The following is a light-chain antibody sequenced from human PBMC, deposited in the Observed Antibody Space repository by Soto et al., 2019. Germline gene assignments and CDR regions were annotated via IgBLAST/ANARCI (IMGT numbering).Light chain of an antibody. CDR1: QSIRNY. J-gene: IGKJ3*01. CDR3: QQRSYWPLT. CDR2: DAS. Sequence: EIVLTQSPATLSLSPGERATLSCRASQSIRNYLAWHQQRPGQTPRLLIYDASNRATDIPARFSGSGSGTNFTLTISSLEPEDFAVYFCQQRSYWPLTFGPGTKVDIK. V-gene: IGKV3-11*01.